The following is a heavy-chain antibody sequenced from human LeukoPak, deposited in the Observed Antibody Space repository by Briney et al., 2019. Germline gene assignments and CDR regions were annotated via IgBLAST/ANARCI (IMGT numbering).Heavy chain of an antibody. CDR3: ARHSYYDSSGYYSSLDV. J-gene: IGHJ6*04. Sequence: SETLSLTCTVSGGSISSSSYYWGWIRQPPGKGLEWFGSIYYSGSTYYNPSLKSRVTISVDTSKNQFSLKLSSVTAADTAVYYCARHSYYDSSGYYSSLDVWGKGTTVTVSS. V-gene: IGHV4-39*01. D-gene: IGHD3-22*01. CDR1: GGSISSSSYY. CDR2: IYYSGST.